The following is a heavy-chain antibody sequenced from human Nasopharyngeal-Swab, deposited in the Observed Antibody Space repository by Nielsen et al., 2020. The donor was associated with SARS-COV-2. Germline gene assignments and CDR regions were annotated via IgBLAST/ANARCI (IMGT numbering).Heavy chain of an antibody. CDR2: IYYSGST. Sequence: SETLSLTCTVSGCSISSISYYWGWIRQPPGKGLEWIGSIYYSGSTYYNPSLKSRVTISVDTSKNQFSLKLSSVTAADTAVYYCARHADGSPWDYWGQGTLVTVSS. J-gene: IGHJ4*02. CDR1: GCSISSISYY. D-gene: IGHD5-24*01. V-gene: IGHV4-39*01. CDR3: ARHADGSPWDY.